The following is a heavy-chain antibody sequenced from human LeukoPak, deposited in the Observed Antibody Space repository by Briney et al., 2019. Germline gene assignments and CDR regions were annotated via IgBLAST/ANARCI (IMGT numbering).Heavy chain of an antibody. V-gene: IGHV1-69*05. CDR2: IIPIFGTA. CDR1: GGTFSSYA. Sequence: ASVKVSCKASGGTFSSYAISWVRQAPGQGLEWMGGIIPIFGTANYAQKLQGRVTITTDESTSTAYMELSSLRSEDTAVYYCARGSFGVAYYYYMDVWGKGTTVTVSS. CDR3: ARGSFGVAYYYYMDV. J-gene: IGHJ6*03. D-gene: IGHD3-3*01.